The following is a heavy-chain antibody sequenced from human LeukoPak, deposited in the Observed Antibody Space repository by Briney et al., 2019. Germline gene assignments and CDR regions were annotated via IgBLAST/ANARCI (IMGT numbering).Heavy chain of an antibody. CDR2: IWYDGSNK. D-gene: IGHD3-3*01. CDR3: ARDLMPTTYYDFWRAPDY. J-gene: IGHJ4*02. V-gene: IGHV3-33*01. Sequence: QPGGSLRLSCAASGFTFSSYGMPWVRQAPGKGLEWVAVIWYDGSNKYYADSVKGRFTISRDNSKNTLYLQMNSLRAEDTAVHYCARDLMPTTYYDFWRAPDYWGQGTLVTVSS. CDR1: GFTFSSYG.